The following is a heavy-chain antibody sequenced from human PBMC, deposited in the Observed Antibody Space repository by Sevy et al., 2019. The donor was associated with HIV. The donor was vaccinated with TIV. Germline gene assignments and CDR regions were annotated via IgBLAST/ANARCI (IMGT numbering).Heavy chain of an antibody. CDR1: GDSISNYY. J-gene: IGHJ4*02. CDR2: VYYTGST. D-gene: IGHD3-10*01. V-gene: IGHV4-59*01. CDR3: VSTDYNDSGGVY. Sequence: SETLSLTCTVSGDSISNYYWSWIRQPPGKGLQWIGYVYYTGSTHYNPSLKSRVTISVDTSKNQFSLKLSSVTAADTAVYYCVSTDYNDSGGVYWGQGTLVTVSS.